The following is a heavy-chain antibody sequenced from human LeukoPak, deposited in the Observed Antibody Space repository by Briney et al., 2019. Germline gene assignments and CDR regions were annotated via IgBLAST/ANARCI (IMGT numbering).Heavy chain of an antibody. CDR2: ISSSSSYI. J-gene: IGHJ6*02. CDR1: GFTFSSYS. Sequence: GGSLRLSCAASGFTFSSYSMNWVRQAPGKGLEWVSSISSSSSYIYYADSVKGRFTISRDNAKNSLYLQMNSLRAEDTALYYCAKDESETTFYYYGMDVWGQGTTVTVSS. V-gene: IGHV3-21*04. CDR3: AKDESETTFYYYGMDV. D-gene: IGHD4-17*01.